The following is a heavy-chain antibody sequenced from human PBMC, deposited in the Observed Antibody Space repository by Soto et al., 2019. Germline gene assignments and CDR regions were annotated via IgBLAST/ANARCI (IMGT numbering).Heavy chain of an antibody. CDR2: TYYSWST. V-gene: IGHV4-31*03. CDR3: ARGYCSGGSCYSDN. D-gene: IGHD2-15*01. J-gene: IGHJ4*02. CDR1: GGSISSGGYY. Sequence: QVQLQESGPGLVKPSQTLSLTCTVSGGSISSGGYYWSWIRQHPGKGLEWIGYTYYSWSTFHNPSLKSRITISIDTSKNQLSLKLSSVTAADTAVYYCARGYCSGGSCYSDNWGQGTLVTVSS.